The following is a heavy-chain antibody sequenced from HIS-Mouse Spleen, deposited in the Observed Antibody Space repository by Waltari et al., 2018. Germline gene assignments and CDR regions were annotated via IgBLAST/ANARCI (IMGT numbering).Heavy chain of an antibody. D-gene: IGHD6-6*01. CDR3: ASRLPVDAFDI. CDR2: INHRGST. J-gene: IGHJ3*02. Sequence: QVQLQQWGAGLLKPSETLSLTCAVYGGSFSGYYWSWIRQPPGQGREWIGEINHRGSTNHNPSLKSRVTISVDTSKNQFSLKLSSVTAADTAVYYCASRLPVDAFDIWGQGTMVTVSS. CDR1: GGSFSGYY. V-gene: IGHV4-34*01.